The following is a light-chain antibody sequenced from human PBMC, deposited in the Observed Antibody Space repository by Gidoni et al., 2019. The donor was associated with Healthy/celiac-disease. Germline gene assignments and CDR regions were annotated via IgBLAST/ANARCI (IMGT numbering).Light chain of an antibody. V-gene: IGKV3-11*01. J-gene: IGKJ2*01. CDR1: QSVSSY. CDR2: DAS. Sequence: EIVLPQSPATLSLSPGERATLSCRASQSVSSYLAWYQQKPGQAPRLLIYDASNRATGIPARLSGSGSGTDFKLTISSLETEDFAVYYCQQRSNWPRTFGQGTKLEIK. CDR3: QQRSNWPRT.